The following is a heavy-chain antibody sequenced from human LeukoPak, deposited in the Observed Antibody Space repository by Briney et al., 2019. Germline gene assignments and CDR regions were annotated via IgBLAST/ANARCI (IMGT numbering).Heavy chain of an antibody. Sequence: GASVKVSCKASGYTFTSYGISWVRQAPGQGLEWMGWISAYNSNTKYSQSVQGRVTLTTDTSTSTVYMELRSLSSGDTAIYYCARATWAVREDREGLLTGLYYFYYMDVWGKGTTVTVSS. D-gene: IGHD1-14*01. CDR2: ISAYNSNT. V-gene: IGHV1-18*01. CDR1: GYTFTSYG. J-gene: IGHJ6*03. CDR3: ARATWAVREDREGLLTGLYYFYYMDV.